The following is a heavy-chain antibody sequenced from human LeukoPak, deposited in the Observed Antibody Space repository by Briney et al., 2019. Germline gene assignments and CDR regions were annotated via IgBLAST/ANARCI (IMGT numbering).Heavy chain of an antibody. CDR1: GFTFSSYA. D-gene: IGHD6-13*01. CDR3: AKALYSSSWYRGYFDY. CDR2: ISGSGGST. J-gene: IGHJ4*02. V-gene: IGHV3-23*01. Sequence: GGSLRLSCAASGFTFSSYAMSWVRQAPGKGLEWVSAISGSGGSTYYADSVKGRFTISRDNSKNTLYLQMGSLRAEDTAVYYCAKALYSSSWYRGYFDYWGQGTLVTVSS.